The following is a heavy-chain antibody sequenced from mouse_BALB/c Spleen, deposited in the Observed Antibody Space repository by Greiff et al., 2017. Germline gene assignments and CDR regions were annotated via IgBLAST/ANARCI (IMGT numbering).Heavy chain of an antibody. CDR2: IDPANGNT. CDR3: ARFDYGYFDV. V-gene: IGHV14-3*02. J-gene: IGHJ1*01. CDR1: GFNIKDTY. Sequence: VQLKESGAELVKPGASVKLSCTASGFNIKDTYMHWVKQRPEQGLEWIGRIDPANGNTKYDPKFQGKATITADTSSNTAYLQLSSLTSEDTAVYYCARFDYGYFDVWGAGTTVTVSS.